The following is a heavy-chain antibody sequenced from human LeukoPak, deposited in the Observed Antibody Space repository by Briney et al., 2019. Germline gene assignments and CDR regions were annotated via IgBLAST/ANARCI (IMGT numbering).Heavy chain of an antibody. CDR3: TRVKPPSRDGYNYVNRPADY. V-gene: IGHV3-48*01. J-gene: IGHJ4*02. Sequence: GGSLRLSCAASGFTFSRHPMNWVRQAPGKGLEWVPYISPGTIYYADSVKGRFTISRDNAKNSLYLQMNSLRAEDTAVYYCTRVKPPSRDGYNYVNRPADYWGQGTLVTVSS. CDR1: GFTFSRHP. D-gene: IGHD5-24*01. CDR2: ISPGTI.